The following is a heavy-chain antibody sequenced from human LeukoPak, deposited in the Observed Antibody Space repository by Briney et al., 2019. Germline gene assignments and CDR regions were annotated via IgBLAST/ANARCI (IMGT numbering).Heavy chain of an antibody. CDR2: IYYSGST. CDR1: GGSISSYY. Sequence: PSETLSLTCTVSGGSISSYYSSWIRQPPGEGLEWLGYIYYSGSTNYNPSLKSRVTISVDTSKNQFSLKLSSVTAADTAVYYCAIDISTSHFGYFDWRTELRPAALDYWGQGTLVTVSS. CDR3: AIDISTSHFGYFDWRTELRPAALDY. V-gene: IGHV4-59*01. D-gene: IGHD3-9*01. J-gene: IGHJ4*02.